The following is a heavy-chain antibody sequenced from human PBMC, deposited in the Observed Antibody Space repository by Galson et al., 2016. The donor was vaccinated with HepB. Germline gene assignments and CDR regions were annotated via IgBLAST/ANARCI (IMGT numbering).Heavy chain of an antibody. J-gene: IGHJ4*02. CDR1: GFIFSSYV. CDR3: AGVPSGKRLDY. D-gene: IGHD2-2*01. CDR2: FGDGGDI. Sequence: SLRLSCAASGFIFSSYVMTWVRQAPGKGPEWVSTFGDGGDIYYADSVKGRFTISRDNSRNTLYLQMNSLRADDTAVYYCAGVPSGKRLDYWGQGTLVTVSS. V-gene: IGHV3-23*01.